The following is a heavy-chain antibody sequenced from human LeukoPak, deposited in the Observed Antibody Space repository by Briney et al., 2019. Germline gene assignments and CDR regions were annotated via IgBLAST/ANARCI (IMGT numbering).Heavy chain of an antibody. CDR1: GYTFTGYY. J-gene: IGHJ6*03. CDR3: AGGFDSSGYYYQPYYYYYMDV. D-gene: IGHD3-22*01. CDR2: INPNSGGT. V-gene: IGHV1-2*02. Sequence: GASVKVSCKASGYTFTGYYMHWVPQAPGQGLEWMGWINPNSGGTNYAQKFQGRVTMTRDTSISTAYMELSRLRSDDTAVYYCAGGFDSSGYYYQPYYYYYMDVWGKGTTVTVSS.